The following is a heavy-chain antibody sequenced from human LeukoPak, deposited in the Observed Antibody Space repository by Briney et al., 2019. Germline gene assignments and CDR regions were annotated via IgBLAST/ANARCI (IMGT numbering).Heavy chain of an antibody. CDR2: ISAYNGDT. CDR3: ARSVRGVVVPAAISWFDP. D-gene: IGHD2-2*01. J-gene: IGHJ5*02. CDR1: GYTFTSYG. V-gene: IGHV1-18*01. Sequence: ASVKVSCKASGYTFTSYGISWVRQAPGQGLEWMGWISAYNGDTNYAQKLQGRVTMTTDTSTSTAYMELRSLRSDDTAVYYCARSVRGVVVPAAISWFDPWGQGTLVTVSS.